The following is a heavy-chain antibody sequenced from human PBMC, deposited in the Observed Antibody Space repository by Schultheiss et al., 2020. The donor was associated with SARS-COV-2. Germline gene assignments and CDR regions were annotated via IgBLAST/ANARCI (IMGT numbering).Heavy chain of an antibody. CDR1: GFTFSSYA. D-gene: IGHD2-2*02. Sequence: GGSLRLSCAASGFTFSSYAMHWVRQAPGKGLEYVSAISSNGGSTYYADSVKGRFTISRDNAKNTLYLQMNSLRAEDTAVYYCARERVVVVPAAILDYYYYGMDVWGQGTTVTVSS. J-gene: IGHJ6*02. V-gene: IGHV3-64*04. CDR3: ARERVVVVPAAILDYYYYGMDV. CDR2: ISSNGGST.